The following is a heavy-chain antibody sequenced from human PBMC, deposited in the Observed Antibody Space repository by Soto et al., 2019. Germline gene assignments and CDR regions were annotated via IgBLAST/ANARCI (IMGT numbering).Heavy chain of an antibody. CDR1: GFTVSSNY. CDR3: ARGHRYYYDSSGYYGEWWYLDL. D-gene: IGHD3-22*01. Sequence: EVQLVESGGGLIQPGGSLRLSCAASGFTVSSNYMSWVRQAPGKGLEWVSVIYSGGSTYYADSVKGRFTISRDNSKNTLYLQMKSRRAEDTAVYYCARGHRYYYDSSGYYGEWWYLDLWGRGTLVTVSS. J-gene: IGHJ2*01. CDR2: IYSGGST. V-gene: IGHV3-53*01.